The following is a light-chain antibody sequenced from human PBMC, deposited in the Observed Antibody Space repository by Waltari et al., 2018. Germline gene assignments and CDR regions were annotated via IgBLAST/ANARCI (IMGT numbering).Light chain of an antibody. CDR3: FQGTHWPPA. CDR2: KVS. J-gene: IGKJ3*01. CDR1: QSLVHSDGNTY. Sequence: VLTQFPRFLPVLLRKSASISCCSTQSLVHSDGNTYFNWFQQRPGQSPRRLIYKVSSRDSGVPDRFSGSGSGTDFTLTISRVEAEDVGVYYCFQGTHWPPAFGPGTKVDIK. V-gene: IGKV2-30*02.